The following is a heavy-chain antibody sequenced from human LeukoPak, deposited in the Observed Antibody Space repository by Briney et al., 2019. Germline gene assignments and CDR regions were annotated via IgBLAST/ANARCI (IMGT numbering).Heavy chain of an antibody. CDR3: ARSHDYSNYGSPLNFDY. Sequence: SETLSLTCTVSGGSISGYYWNWIRQPPGKGLEWIGYIYHSGSTYYNPSLKSRVTISVDRSKNQFSLKLSSVTAADTAVYYCARSHDYSNYGSPLNFDYWGQGTLVTVSS. D-gene: IGHD4-11*01. V-gene: IGHV4-30-2*01. CDR1: GGSISGYY. J-gene: IGHJ4*02. CDR2: IYHSGST.